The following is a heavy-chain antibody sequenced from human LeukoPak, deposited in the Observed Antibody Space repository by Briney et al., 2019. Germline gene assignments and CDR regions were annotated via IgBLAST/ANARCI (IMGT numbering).Heavy chain of an antibody. Sequence: GGSLRLSCAASGFTFSTYVMSWVRQAPRKGLEWVSAISGSGGSTYYADSVKGRFTISRDNSKNTLYLQMNSLGADDTAVYYCAKGNWRYFDYWGQGTLVTVSS. D-gene: IGHD1-1*01. CDR1: GFTFSTYV. CDR2: ISGSGGST. J-gene: IGHJ4*02. V-gene: IGHV3-23*01. CDR3: AKGNWRYFDY.